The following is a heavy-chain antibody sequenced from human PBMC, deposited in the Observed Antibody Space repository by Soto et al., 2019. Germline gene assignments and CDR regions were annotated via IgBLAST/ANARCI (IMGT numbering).Heavy chain of an antibody. CDR1: GYTFTSYD. CDR2: MNSNSGNT. D-gene: IGHD2-21*02. Sequence: QVQLVQSGAEVKKPGASVKVSCKASGYTFTSYDINWVRQATGQGLEWMGWMNSNSGNTGYAQKFQGRITMTRNTSRSTAYMELRSLCTEDTAVYFCARRCDWAGWFDRWGQGTQVTVSS. J-gene: IGHJ5*02. V-gene: IGHV1-8*01. CDR3: ARRCDWAGWFDR.